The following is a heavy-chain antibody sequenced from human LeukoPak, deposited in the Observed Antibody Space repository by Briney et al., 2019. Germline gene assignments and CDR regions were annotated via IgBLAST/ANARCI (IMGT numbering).Heavy chain of an antibody. Sequence: ASVKVSCKASGYTFTGYYMHWVRQAPGQGLEWMGWINPNSGGTNYAQKFQGWVTMTRDTSISTAYMELSRLRSDDTAVYYCARDDSSGYPLLHFDYWGQGTLVTVSS. J-gene: IGHJ4*02. CDR1: GYTFTGYY. V-gene: IGHV1-2*04. CDR3: ARDDSSGYPLLHFDY. CDR2: INPNSGGT. D-gene: IGHD3-22*01.